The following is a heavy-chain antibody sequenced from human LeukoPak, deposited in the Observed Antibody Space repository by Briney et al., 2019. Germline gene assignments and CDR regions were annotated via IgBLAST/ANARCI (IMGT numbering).Heavy chain of an antibody. CDR1: GLTFDFYA. CDR3: AKDTYAYYYGSGGVFDY. J-gene: IGHJ4*02. V-gene: IGHV3-9*01. Sequence: GGSLRLSCAASGLTFDFYAMGSVRQAPGSCLGLVSGIGWNSLSISHADSVNGRFTISRDNAKNSLYLQMNSLRAEDTALYYCAKDTYAYYYGSGGVFDYWGQGTLVTVSS. CDR2: IGWNSLSI. D-gene: IGHD3-10*01.